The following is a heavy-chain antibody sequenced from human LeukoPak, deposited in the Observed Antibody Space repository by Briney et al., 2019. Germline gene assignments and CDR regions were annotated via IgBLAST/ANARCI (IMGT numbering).Heavy chain of an antibody. Sequence: PSETLSLMCTVSVASINSYSGTWIRQPPGKGLEWIGYIYHSGCANYSPSLKSRVTILVDTFLNQIFPKMNPVTAADTTVYYCARGGRQADPQGYYYYTMDVWGQGTTVTVSS. V-gene: IGHV4-59*08. CDR3: ARGGRQADPQGYYYYTMDV. CDR1: VASINSYS. D-gene: IGHD3-16*01. CDR2: IYHSGCA. J-gene: IGHJ6*02.